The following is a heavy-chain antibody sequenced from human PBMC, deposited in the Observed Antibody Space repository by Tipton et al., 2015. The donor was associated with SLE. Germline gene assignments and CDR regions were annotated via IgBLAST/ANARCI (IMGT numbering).Heavy chain of an antibody. V-gene: IGHV4-30-2*01. Sequence: GLVKPSETLSLTCAVSGGSISSAGYSWTWIRQPPGKGLEWIGYIYHSGSTYYNPSLKSRVTISVDRFKNQFSLKLSSVTAADTAVYYCARDRDRRIVGYWGQGTLVTVSS. D-gene: IGHD1-26*01. CDR2: IYHSGST. J-gene: IGHJ4*02. CDR1: GGSISSAGYS. CDR3: ARDRDRRIVGY.